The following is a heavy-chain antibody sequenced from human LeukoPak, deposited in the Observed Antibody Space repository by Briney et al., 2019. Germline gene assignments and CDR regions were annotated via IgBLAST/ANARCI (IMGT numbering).Heavy chain of an antibody. CDR1: GFTVSSNY. D-gene: IGHD2-21*01. Sequence: GGSLRLSCAASGFTVSSNYMSWVRQAPGKGLEWVSYISSSSSTIYYADSVKGRFTISRDNAKNSLYLQMNSLRAEDTAVYYCARDAGPYCGGDCYYAFDIWGQGTMVTVSS. CDR2: ISSSSSTI. J-gene: IGHJ3*02. CDR3: ARDAGPYCGGDCYYAFDI. V-gene: IGHV3-48*01.